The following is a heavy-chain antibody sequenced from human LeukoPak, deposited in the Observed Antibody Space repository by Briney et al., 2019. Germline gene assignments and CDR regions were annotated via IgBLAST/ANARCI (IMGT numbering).Heavy chain of an antibody. CDR2: ISTYDDNI. CDR1: GYTFTTYG. J-gene: IGHJ4*02. CDR3: ARETYSNILTGTDY. D-gene: IGHD3-9*01. Sequence: AASVNVSCKASGYTFTTYGLSWVRQAPGQGLEWLGWISTYDDNIKYAQTLQGRLTLTIDTSTSTAYMELRSLTSDDTAVYYCARETYSNILTGTDYWGPGTLVTVSS. V-gene: IGHV1-18*01.